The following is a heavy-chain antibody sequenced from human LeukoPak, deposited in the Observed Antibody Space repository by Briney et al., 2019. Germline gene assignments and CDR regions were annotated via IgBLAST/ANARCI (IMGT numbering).Heavy chain of an antibody. CDR1: VHTFSSYW. V-gene: IGHV3-74*01. Sequence: PGGSLRLSCAASVHTFSSYWVHWVPQARGRGLVWVSRIKSDGSSTSYADSGKGRFTIPRDNAKNTLYLQMNSLRDEDTAVYYCARESGYHGSGFDPWGQGTLVTVSS. J-gene: IGHJ5*02. CDR2: IKSDGSST. D-gene: IGHD3-10*01. CDR3: ARESGYHGSGFDP.